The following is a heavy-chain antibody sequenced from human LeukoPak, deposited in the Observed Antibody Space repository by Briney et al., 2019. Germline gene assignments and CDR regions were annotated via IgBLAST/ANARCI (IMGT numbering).Heavy chain of an antibody. CDR2: INSDGSGT. CDR3: ARVGTGYYYGMDV. V-gene: IGHV3-74*01. CDR1: GFTFSSCW. D-gene: IGHD1-1*01. Sequence: GGSLRLSCAASGFTFSSCWMHWVRQAPGKGLVWVSRINSDGSGTSYADSVKGRFTISRDNAKNTLYLQMNSLRAEDTAVYYCARVGTGYYYGMDVWGQGTTVTVSS. J-gene: IGHJ6*02.